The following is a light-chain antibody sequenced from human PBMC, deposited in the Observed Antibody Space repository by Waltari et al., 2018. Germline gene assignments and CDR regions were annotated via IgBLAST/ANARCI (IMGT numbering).Light chain of an antibody. CDR1: QSVGSY. CDR2: DAS. V-gene: IGKV3-11*01. Sequence: EILLTQTPATLSFSPGDTDTLSCRASQSVGSYVAYYQQNPGHVPRLLLYDASNSATGIPARVRGSGSGTGFTRSIHILVAELTAVNDIQQVSNWDPHAVGQEAMLEIK. J-gene: IGKJ2*01. CDR3: QQVSNWDPHA.